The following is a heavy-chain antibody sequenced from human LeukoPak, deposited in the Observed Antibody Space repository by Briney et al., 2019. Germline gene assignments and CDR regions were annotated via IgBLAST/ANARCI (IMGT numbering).Heavy chain of an antibody. CDR1: GFTFSSYA. Sequence: GGSLRLSCAASGFTFSSYAMHWVRQAPGKGLEYVSAISSNGGSTYYANSVKGRFTISRDNSKNTLYLRMGSLRAEDMAVYYCARGSSSSEYYYYYMDVWGKGTTVTVSS. CDR3: ARGSSSSEYYYYYMDV. D-gene: IGHD6-6*01. V-gene: IGHV3-64*01. CDR2: ISSNGGST. J-gene: IGHJ6*03.